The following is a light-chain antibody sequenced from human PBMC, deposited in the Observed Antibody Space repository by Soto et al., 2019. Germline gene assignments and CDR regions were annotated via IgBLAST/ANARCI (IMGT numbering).Light chain of an antibody. J-gene: IGKJ5*01. Sequence: DIQMTQSPSSRSASVGDRVTITCRASQNIKNYLNWYQQKPGKAPKXLIYASSSLQSGVPSRFSGSGSGADFIITISSLQSEDFATDYCQQSYSTPITFVQGTRLEIK. CDR1: QNIKNY. CDR3: QQSYSTPIT. CDR2: ASS. V-gene: IGKV1-39*01.